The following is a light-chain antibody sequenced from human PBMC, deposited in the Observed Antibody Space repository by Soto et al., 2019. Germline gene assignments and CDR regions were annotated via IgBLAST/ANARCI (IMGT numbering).Light chain of an antibody. CDR1: SSDVGGYNY. Sequence: QSLRTQLPSASGSPGQSLTISCTGTSSDVGGYNYVSWYQQHPGKAPKLMIYEVSKRPSGVPDRFSGSKSGDTASLTVSGLQAEDEADYYCSSYAGSNWWVFGTGTKVTVL. V-gene: IGLV2-8*01. CDR3: SSYAGSNWWV. J-gene: IGLJ1*01. CDR2: EVS.